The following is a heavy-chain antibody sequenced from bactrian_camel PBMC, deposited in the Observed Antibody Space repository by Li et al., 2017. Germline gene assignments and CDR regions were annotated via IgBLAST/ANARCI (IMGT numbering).Heavy chain of an antibody. J-gene: IGHJ4*01. Sequence: QVQLVESGGDSVQAGGSLRLSCVASGSTSDINCMGWFRQVPGKEREVVARRHDGSRVADYAASVEGRFTIDRGSAKGAVYLQMNNLKPEDTAVYYCAADPDVVSRIGYGRYRWGQGTQVTVS. D-gene: IGHD3*01. CDR1: GSTSDINC. CDR3: AADPDVVSRIGYGRYR. V-gene: IGHV3S53*01. CDR2: RHDGSRVA.